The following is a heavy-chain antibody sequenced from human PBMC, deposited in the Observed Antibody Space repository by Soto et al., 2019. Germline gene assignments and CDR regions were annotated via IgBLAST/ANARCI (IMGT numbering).Heavy chain of an antibody. V-gene: IGHV3-23*01. J-gene: IGHJ6*02. CDR3: AKGIPDTGGYYYYSMDV. Sequence: VGSLRLSCAASGFTFSSYAMGWVRQAPGKGLDWVSVISGSGDITYSADSVKGRFTISRDNSKSILYLQMNSLRGEDTAVYYCAKGIPDTGGYYYYSMDVWGQGTAVTVSS. CDR2: ISGSGDIT. CDR1: GFTFSSYA. D-gene: IGHD5-18*01.